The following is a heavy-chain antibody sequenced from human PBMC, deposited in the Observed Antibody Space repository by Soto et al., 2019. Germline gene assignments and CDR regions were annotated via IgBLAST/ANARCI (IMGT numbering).Heavy chain of an antibody. V-gene: IGHV4-34*01. CDR3: ARGLFLRYPRSFDY. CDR2: INHYGST. J-gene: IGHJ4*02. CDR1: GGSFTGYY. Sequence: QVQLQQWGAGLLKPSETLSLTCAVYGGSFTGYYWSWIRQPPGKGLEWIGEINHYGSTNYYPSLKNLVTISVDPSKNQFSLKLSSVTAADKAVYYCARGLFLRYPRSFDYCGQGTLVTVSS. D-gene: IGHD3-9*01.